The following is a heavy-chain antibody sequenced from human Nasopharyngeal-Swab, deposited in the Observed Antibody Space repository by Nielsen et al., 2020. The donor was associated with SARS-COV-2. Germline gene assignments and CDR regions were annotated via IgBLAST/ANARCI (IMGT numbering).Heavy chain of an antibody. Sequence: SLRLSCAASGFTLEDYAMHWVRQATGKGVEWVSGIRWNSGSIGYAGSVKGRFNITRDNDKNTLYLQINSLRAEDTALYYCAKDKGGGNLLFWYFDYWGQGTLVTVSS. V-gene: IGHV3-9*01. J-gene: IGHJ4*02. CDR1: GFTLEDYA. CDR2: IRWNSGSI. D-gene: IGHD4-23*01. CDR3: AKDKGGGNLLFWYFDY.